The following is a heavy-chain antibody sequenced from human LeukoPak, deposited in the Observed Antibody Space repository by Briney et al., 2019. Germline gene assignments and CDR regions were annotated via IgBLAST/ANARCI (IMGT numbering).Heavy chain of an antibody. V-gene: IGHV4-59*08. CDR3: ARLLSSAGPWYFDL. D-gene: IGHD6-13*01. J-gene: IGHJ2*01. Sequence: SETLSLTCTVSGGSISSYYWSWIRQPPGKGLEWIGYIYYSGSTNYNPSLKGRVTISVDTSKNQFSLKLSSVTAADTAVYYCARLLSSAGPWYFDLWGRGTLVTVSS. CDR1: GGSISSYY. CDR2: IYYSGST.